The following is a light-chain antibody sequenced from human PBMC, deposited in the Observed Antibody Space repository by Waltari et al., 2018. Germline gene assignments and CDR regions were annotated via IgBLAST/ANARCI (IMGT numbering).Light chain of an antibody. CDR2: GAS. V-gene: IGKV3-15*01. J-gene: IGKJ2*01. CDR3: QQYNNWPPYI. CDR1: QSVSTN. Sequence: ETVMTQSPSTLSLSPGDRATLSCRASQSVSTNLAWYQKKPGQAPRLLIYGASIRATGVAGGFSGRGAGTEFTLTISSLQSEDFAVYYCQQYNNWPPYIFGQGSQLEI.